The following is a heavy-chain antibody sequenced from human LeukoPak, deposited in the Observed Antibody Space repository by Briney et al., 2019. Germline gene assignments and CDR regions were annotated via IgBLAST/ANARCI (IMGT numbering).Heavy chain of an antibody. D-gene: IGHD2-2*01. V-gene: IGHV3-11*01. CDR1: GFTFSDYY. J-gene: IGHJ6*03. CDR3: ARVSIPAAISCYYMDV. Sequence: PGGSLRLSCAASGFTFSDYYMSWIRQAPGKGLEWVSYISSSGSTIYYADSVRGRFTISRDNAKNSLYLQMNGLRAEDTSVYCCARVSIPAAISCYYMDVWGKGTTVTVSS. CDR2: ISSSGSTI.